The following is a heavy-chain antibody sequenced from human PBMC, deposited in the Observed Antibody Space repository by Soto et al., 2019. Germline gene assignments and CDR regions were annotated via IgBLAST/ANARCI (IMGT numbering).Heavy chain of an antibody. CDR1: GCSFSSGGYY. CDR2: IYYSGST. Sequence: QVQLQESGPGLVKPSQTLSLTCTVSGCSFSSGGYYWSWIRKHPRKGLVRFGYIYYSGSTNYNPSRMSRVTISVDTSKNQFSLKLSSVPAADTAVYYCAGWSLAGGFGYDGMDVWGQGTTVTVSS. V-gene: IGHV4-31*03. CDR3: AGWSLAGGFGYDGMDV. J-gene: IGHJ6*02. D-gene: IGHD6-19*01.